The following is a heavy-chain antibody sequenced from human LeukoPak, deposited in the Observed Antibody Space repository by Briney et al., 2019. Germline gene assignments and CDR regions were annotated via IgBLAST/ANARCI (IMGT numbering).Heavy chain of an antibody. CDR1: GGSISSGSYY. J-gene: IGHJ4*02. V-gene: IGHV4-61*02. CDR2: IYTSGST. Sequence: SETLSLTCTVSGGSISSGSYYWSWIRQPAGKGLEWIGRIYTSGSTNYNPSLKSRVTISVDTSKNQFSLKLSSVTAADTAVYYCARRRITMVRGVRRDFDYWGQGTLVTVSS. CDR3: ARRRITMVRGVRRDFDY. D-gene: IGHD3-10*01.